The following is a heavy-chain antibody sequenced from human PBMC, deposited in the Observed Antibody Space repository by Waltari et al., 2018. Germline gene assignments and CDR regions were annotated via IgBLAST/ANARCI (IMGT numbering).Heavy chain of an antibody. CDR3: ARTAIERGNWDPFDF. CDR1: GGSISTGSY. J-gene: IGHJ4*02. CDR2: IGGGSGIT. D-gene: IGHD1-1*01. V-gene: IGHV4-38-2*01. Sequence: QVQLQESGPGLMKPSETLSLDCAVSGGSISTGSYWSWIRQPPGKGLEWVGYIGGGSGITYYNSSLEYRVIISKDTSKNHFSLSLTSLTAADTAIYYCARTAIERGNWDPFDFWGQGVLVTVSS.